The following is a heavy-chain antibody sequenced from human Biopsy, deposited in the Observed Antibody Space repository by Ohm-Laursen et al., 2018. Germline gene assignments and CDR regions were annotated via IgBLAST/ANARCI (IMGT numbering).Heavy chain of an antibody. CDR2: ITSGGSTT. V-gene: IGHV3-11*01. Sequence: SLRLSCAASGFTFSEYYMTWIRQAPGKGLEWVSYITSGGSTTDYADSVKGRFTISRDNAKSSLFLKMNSLRAEDTAVYYCARDVEGCCSYAMDVWGQGTTVTVSS. CDR3: ARDVEGCCSYAMDV. D-gene: IGHD2-2*01. J-gene: IGHJ6*02. CDR1: GFTFSEYY.